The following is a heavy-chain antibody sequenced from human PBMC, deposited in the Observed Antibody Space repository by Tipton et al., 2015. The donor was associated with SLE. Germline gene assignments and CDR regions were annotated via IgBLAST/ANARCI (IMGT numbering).Heavy chain of an antibody. J-gene: IGHJ4*02. CDR1: GASISGYF. CDR3: ARRQTDPLGFDY. V-gene: IGHV4-59*08. CDR2: IYDSGST. Sequence: TLSLTCIVSGASISGYFWSWIRQPPGKGLEWIGYIYDSGSTYYNPSLKSRVAISLDRSKNQFSLKLSSVTAADTAMYYCARRQTDPLGFDYWGQGTLVTVSS. D-gene: IGHD7-27*01.